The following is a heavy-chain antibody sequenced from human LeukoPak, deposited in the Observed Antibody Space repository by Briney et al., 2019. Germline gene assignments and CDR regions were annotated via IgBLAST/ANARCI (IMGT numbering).Heavy chain of an antibody. D-gene: IGHD3-10*01. CDR1: GFTFSDYY. J-gene: IGHJ4*02. Sequence: GGSLRLSCAASGFTFSDYYMSWIRQAPGKGLEWVSYISSSSSYTNYADSVKGRFTISRDNAKNSLYLQMNSLRAEDTAVYYCARVVYYGSGSPIDYWGQGILVTVSS. CDR3: ARVVYYGSGSPIDY. V-gene: IGHV3-11*06. CDR2: ISSSSSYT.